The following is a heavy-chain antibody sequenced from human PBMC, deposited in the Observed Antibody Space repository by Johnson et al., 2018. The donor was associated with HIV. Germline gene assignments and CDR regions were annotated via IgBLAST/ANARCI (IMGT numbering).Heavy chain of an antibody. Sequence: VQLVESGGGLVKPGGSLRLSCAASGFSFSDYYMSCIRQAPGRGLEWVSYIRGSDRTTYYAESVRGRFTISRDNSRNTLYLQMNSLRAEDTAMYYCSKLVHYNNVDIWGQGTMVTVSS. CDR2: IRGSDRTT. J-gene: IGHJ3*02. V-gene: IGHV3-11*04. CDR3: SKLVHYNNVDI. D-gene: IGHD3-10*01. CDR1: GFSFSDYY.